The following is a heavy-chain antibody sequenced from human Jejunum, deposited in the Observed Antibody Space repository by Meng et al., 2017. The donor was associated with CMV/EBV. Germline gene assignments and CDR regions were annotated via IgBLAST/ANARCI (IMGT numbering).Heavy chain of an antibody. D-gene: IGHD3-22*01. V-gene: IGHV3-66*02. CDR2: IYSGGDT. J-gene: IGHJ2*01. Sequence: FPVSSNYMSWARQAPGKGLEWVSVIYSGGDTYYADSVKGRFTISRDNSKNTLYLQMNSLRAEDTAVYYCARGTQYYDSSGYYNWYFDLWGRGTLVTVSS. CDR1: FPVSSNY. CDR3: ARGTQYYDSSGYYNWYFDL.